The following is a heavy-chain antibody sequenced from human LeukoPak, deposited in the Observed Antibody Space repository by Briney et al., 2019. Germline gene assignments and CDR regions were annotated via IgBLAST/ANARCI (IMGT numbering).Heavy chain of an antibody. CDR2: INPNSGGT. CDR3: ASSDGAYYFDY. D-gene: IGHD3-10*01. J-gene: IGHJ4*02. CDR1: GYTFTGPY. Sequence: ASVKVSCKASGYTFTGPYIHWVRQAPGQGLEWMGWINPNSGGTRYVQKFQGRVTMTRDTSISTAYMELSRLRSDDTAVYYCASSDGAYYFDYWGQGTLVTVSS. V-gene: IGHV1-2*02.